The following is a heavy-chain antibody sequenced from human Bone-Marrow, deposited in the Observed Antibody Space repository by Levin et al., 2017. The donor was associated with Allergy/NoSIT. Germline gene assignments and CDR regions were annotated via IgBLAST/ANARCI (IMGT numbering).Heavy chain of an antibody. CDR1: GFTVSNNY. V-gene: IGHV3-66*01. J-gene: IGHJ1*01. D-gene: IGHD6-13*01. CDR3: ARLDWAAAGHEYFQH. Sequence: SCAASGFTVSNNYMGWVRQAPGKGLEWVSLIYGGGSTLYAESVKGRFTISRDNSKNTVYLQMNSLRGEDTAVYYCARLDWAAAGHEYFQHWGQGTLVTVSS. CDR2: IYGGGST.